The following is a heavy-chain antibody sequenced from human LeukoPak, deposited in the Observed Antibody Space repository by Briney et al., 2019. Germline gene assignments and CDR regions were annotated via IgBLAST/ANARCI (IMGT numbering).Heavy chain of an antibody. CDR2: INPNSGGT. CDR1: GYTFTDYF. Sequence: ASVTVSCKASGYTFTDYFIHWVRQAPGQGLEWMGWINPNSGGTNYAQKFQGRVTMTRNTSISTAYMELSSLRSEDTAVYYCARGTTMVRGVKRYPTGFDPWGQGTLVTVSS. J-gene: IGHJ5*02. V-gene: IGHV1-2*02. CDR3: ARGTTMVRGVKRYPTGFDP. D-gene: IGHD3-10*01.